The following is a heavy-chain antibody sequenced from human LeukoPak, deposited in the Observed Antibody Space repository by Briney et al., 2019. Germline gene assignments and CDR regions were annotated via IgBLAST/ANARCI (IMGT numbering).Heavy chain of an antibody. D-gene: IGHD6-6*01. Sequence: PSETLSLTCTVSGASITTYYWTWIRQPPGKGLEWIGYIYHSGSTNYNPSLKSRVTMSLDTSRNQFSLRLSSVTAADTAVYFCAREYSTSSEGDYFDYWGQGSLVTVSS. V-gene: IGHV4-59*01. CDR3: AREYSTSSEGDYFDY. J-gene: IGHJ4*02. CDR2: IYHSGST. CDR1: GASITTYY.